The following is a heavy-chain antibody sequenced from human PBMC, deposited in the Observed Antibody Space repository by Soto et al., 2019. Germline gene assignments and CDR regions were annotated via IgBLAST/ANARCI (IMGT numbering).Heavy chain of an antibody. J-gene: IGHJ6*03. CDR3: ARMVRGSNIDYYHYMDV. D-gene: IGHD3-10*01. Sequence: VASVKVSCKASGYTFRSHGISWLRQAPGQGLEWMGWISVDNGDTNYAQKLQGRVTVTTDTSTSTAYMELRSLRSEDTAVYYCARMVRGSNIDYYHYMDVWGKGTPVTVSS. CDR2: ISVDNGDT. CDR1: GYTFRSHG. V-gene: IGHV1-18*01.